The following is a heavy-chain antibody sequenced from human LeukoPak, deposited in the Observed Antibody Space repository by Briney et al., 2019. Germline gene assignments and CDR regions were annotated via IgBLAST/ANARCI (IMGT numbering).Heavy chain of an antibody. J-gene: IGHJ4*02. CDR2: IIPILGIA. CDR3: ARARIEYSYGYYFDY. Sequence: AASVKVSCKASGGTFSSYTISWVRQAPGQGLEWMGRIIPILGIANYAQKFQGRVTITADKSTSTAYMELSSLRSEDTAVYYCARARIEYSYGYYFDYWGQGTLVTASS. D-gene: IGHD5-18*01. CDR1: GGTFSSYT. V-gene: IGHV1-69*02.